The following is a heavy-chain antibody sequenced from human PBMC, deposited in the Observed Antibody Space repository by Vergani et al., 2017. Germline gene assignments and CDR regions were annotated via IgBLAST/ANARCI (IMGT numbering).Heavy chain of an antibody. CDR2: ISISSSYT. D-gene: IGHD1-26*01. CDR3: ARDSRVVGATTPPDY. CDR1: GFTFSDYY. Sequence: QVQLVESGGGLVKPGGSLRLSCAASGFTFSDYYMSWLRQAPGKGLEWVSYISISSSYTNYADSVKGRFTIARDNAKNSLYLQMNSLRAEDTAVYYCARDSRVVGATTPPDYWGQGTLVTVSS. V-gene: IGHV3-11*06. J-gene: IGHJ4*02.